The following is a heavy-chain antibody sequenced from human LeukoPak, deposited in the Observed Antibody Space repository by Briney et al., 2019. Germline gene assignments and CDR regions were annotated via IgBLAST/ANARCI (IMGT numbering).Heavy chain of an antibody. CDR1: GGSITSAGYS. CDR2: IYSSGST. V-gene: IGHV4-61*02. Sequence: SQTLSLTCTVSGGSITSAGYSWGWIRQPAGKGLEWIGRIYSSGSTNSNPSLKSRVTISVDTSKNQFSLKLNSVTAADTAVYYCARGYCTSTSCSENRYYFDSWGQGTLVTVSS. D-gene: IGHD2-2*01. CDR3: ARGYCTSTSCSENRYYFDS. J-gene: IGHJ4*02.